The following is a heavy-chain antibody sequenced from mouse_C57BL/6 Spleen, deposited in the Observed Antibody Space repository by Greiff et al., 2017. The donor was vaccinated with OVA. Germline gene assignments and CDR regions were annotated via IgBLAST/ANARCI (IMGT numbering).Heavy chain of an antibody. CDR2: INPSSGYT. D-gene: IGHD2-4*01. Sequence: VQLQQSGAELARPGASVKMSCKASGYTFTSYTIHWVKQRPGQGLEWIGYINPSSGYTKYNQKFKDKATLTADKSSSTAYMQLSSLTSEDSAVYDCASHYDYDGLYWYFDVWGTGTTVTVSS. CDR1: GYTFTSYT. V-gene: IGHV1-4*01. CDR3: ASHYDYDGLYWYFDV. J-gene: IGHJ1*03.